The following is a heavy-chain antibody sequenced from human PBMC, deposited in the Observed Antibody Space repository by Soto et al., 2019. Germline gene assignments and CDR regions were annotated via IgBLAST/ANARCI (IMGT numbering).Heavy chain of an antibody. V-gene: IGHV3-23*01. D-gene: IGHD6-19*01. J-gene: IGHJ4*02. CDR2: ISGSGDST. CDR1: GFTFSTYA. Sequence: EVQLLESGGGLVQPGGSLRLSCAASGFTFSTYAMNWVRQAPGKGLEWVSGISGSGDSTYYADSVKGRFTVSRANSKSTLYLQMNRLRAEDTAVFYCAKARSSGWSFDYWGQGALVTVSS. CDR3: AKARSSGWSFDY.